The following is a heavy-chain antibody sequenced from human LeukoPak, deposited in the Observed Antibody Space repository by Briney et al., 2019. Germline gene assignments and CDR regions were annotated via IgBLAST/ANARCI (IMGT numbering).Heavy chain of an antibody. D-gene: IGHD6-13*01. CDR3: AREYLSSSWYGENWFDP. Sequence: GGSLRLSCAASGFTFSSYWMSWVRQAPGKGLEWVANIKQDGSEKYYVDSVKGRFTISRDNDKNSLYLQMNSLRAEDTAVYYCAREYLSSSWYGENWFDPWGQRTLVTVPS. J-gene: IGHJ5*02. CDR2: IKQDGSEK. CDR1: GFTFSSYW. V-gene: IGHV3-7*01.